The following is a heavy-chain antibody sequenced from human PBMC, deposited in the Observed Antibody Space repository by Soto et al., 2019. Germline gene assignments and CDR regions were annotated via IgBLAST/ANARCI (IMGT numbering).Heavy chain of an antibody. CDR2: ISQSGNT. CDR1: SGSFSGYY. V-gene: IGHV4-34*01. CDR3: ARAPKVSGSSQTRPDF. J-gene: IGHJ4*02. D-gene: IGHD6-6*01. Sequence: SETLSLTCSIYSGSFSGYYWSWIRQPPGKGLEWIGEISQSGNTNYSPSLKSRVSISIDASRKQFSLNLASVSAADTAVYYCARAPKVSGSSQTRPDFWGQGTLVTVSS.